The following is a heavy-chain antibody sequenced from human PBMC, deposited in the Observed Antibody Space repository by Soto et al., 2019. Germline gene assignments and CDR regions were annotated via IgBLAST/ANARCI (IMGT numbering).Heavy chain of an antibody. CDR3: ARALRAIDFWSGYYTINWFDP. Sequence: QVQLQQWGAGLLKPSETLSLTCAAYGGSFSGYYWSWIRQPPGKGLEWIGEINHSGSTNYNPSLKSRVTISVDTSKNQFSLKLSSVTAADTAVYYCARALRAIDFWSGYYTINWFDPWGQGTLVTVSS. D-gene: IGHD3-3*01. CDR2: INHSGST. CDR1: GGSFSGYY. J-gene: IGHJ5*02. V-gene: IGHV4-34*01.